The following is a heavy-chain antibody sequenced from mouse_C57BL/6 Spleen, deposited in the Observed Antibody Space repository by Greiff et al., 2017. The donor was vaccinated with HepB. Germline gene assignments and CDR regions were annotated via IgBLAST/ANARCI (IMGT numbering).Heavy chain of an antibody. CDR3: AREGGYEEAMDY. CDR2: ISSGSSTI. J-gene: IGHJ4*01. Sequence: EVKLVESGGGLVKPGGSLKLSCAASGFTFSDYGMHWVRQAPEKGLEWVAYISSGSSTIYYADTVKGRFTISRDNAKNTLFLQMTSLRSEDTAMYYCAREGGYEEAMDYWGQGTSVTVSS. CDR1: GFTFSDYG. D-gene: IGHD2-2*01. V-gene: IGHV5-17*01.